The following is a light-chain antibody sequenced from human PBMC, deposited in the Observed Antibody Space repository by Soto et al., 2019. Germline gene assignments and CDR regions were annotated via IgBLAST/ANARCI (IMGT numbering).Light chain of an antibody. CDR2: GNS. J-gene: IGLJ2*01. Sequence: QPVLTQPPSVSGAPGQRVTISCTGSSSNSGAGYDVHWYERLPGTAPKLLIYGNSNRPSGVPDRFSGSKSGTSASLAITGLQAEDEADYYCQSYDSSLRVSVFGGGTKVTVL. CDR3: QSYDSSLRVSV. CDR1: SSNSGAGYD. V-gene: IGLV1-40*01.